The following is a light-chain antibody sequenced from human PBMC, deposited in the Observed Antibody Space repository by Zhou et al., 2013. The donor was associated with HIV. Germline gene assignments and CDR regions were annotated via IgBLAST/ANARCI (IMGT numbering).Light chain of an antibody. CDR2: KAS. CDR1: QSISSW. Sequence: DVRMTQSPSTLSASVGDRVTITCRASQSISSWLAWYQQKPGKAPELLIQKASNLENGVPSRFSGTGSGTEFTLTISSLQPDDSATYYCQQYNVFWTFGQGTKVEIK. V-gene: IGKV1-5*03. CDR3: QQYNVFWT. J-gene: IGKJ1*01.